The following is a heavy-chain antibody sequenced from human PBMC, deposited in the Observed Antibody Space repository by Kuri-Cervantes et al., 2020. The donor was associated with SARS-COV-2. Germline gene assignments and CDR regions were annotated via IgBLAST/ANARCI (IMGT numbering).Heavy chain of an antibody. D-gene: IGHD4-23*01. J-gene: IGHJ3*02. V-gene: IGHV1-2*02. CDR2: INPNSGGT. CDR3: ATDTGGNSLYAFDI. Sequence: ASVKVSCKASGYTFTGYYMHWVRQAPGQGLEWMGWINPNSGGTNYAQKFQGRVTMTRDTSISTAYMELSRLRSEDTAVYYCATDTGGNSLYAFDIWGQGTMVTVSS. CDR1: GYTFTGYY.